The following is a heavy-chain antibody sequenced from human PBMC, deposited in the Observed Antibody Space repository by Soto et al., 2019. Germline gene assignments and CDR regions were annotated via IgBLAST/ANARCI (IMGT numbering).Heavy chain of an antibody. V-gene: IGHV4-59*12. D-gene: IGHD6-13*01. CDR3: ATEAGSFSYMDV. Sequence: PSETLSLTCTVSGGSISSYYWTWIRQPPGKGLEWIGYIYYSGSTNYNPSLKSRVTISVATSKTQFSLKLSSVTAADTAVYYCATEAGSFSYMDVWGKGTTVTVSS. CDR1: GGSISSYY. J-gene: IGHJ6*03. CDR2: IYYSGST.